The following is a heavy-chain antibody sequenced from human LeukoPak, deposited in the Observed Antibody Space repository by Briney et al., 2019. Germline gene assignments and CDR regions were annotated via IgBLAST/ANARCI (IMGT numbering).Heavy chain of an antibody. V-gene: IGHV1-69*02. Sequence: ASVKVSCKASGGTFSSYTISWVRQAPGQGLEWMGRIIPILGIANYAQKFQGRVTVTADKSTSTAYMELSSLRSEDTAVYYCSDFGSINDAFDIWGQGTMVTVSS. CDR3: SDFGSINDAFDI. D-gene: IGHD3-3*02. CDR1: GGTFSSYT. CDR2: IIPILGIA. J-gene: IGHJ3*02.